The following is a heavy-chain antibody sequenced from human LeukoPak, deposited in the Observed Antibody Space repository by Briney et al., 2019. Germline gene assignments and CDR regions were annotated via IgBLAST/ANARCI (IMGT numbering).Heavy chain of an antibody. CDR2: INAGNGNT. D-gene: IGHD3-10*01. J-gene: IGHJ4*02. Sequence: ASVKASCKASGYTFTSYAMHWVRQAPGQRLEWMGWINAGNGNTKFSQKFQGRVTITRDTSASTAYMELSSLRSEDTAVYYCARGMVRGLATIDYWGQGTLVTVSS. CDR1: GYTFTSYA. CDR3: ARGMVRGLATIDY. V-gene: IGHV1-3*01.